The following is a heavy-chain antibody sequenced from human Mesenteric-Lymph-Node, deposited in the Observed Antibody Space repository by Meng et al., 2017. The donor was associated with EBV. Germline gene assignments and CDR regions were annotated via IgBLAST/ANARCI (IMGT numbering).Heavy chain of an antibody. D-gene: IGHD3-10*01. CDR2: VFHSVTT. J-gene: IGHJ5*02. CDR1: GGSITTYTW. Sequence: VQLQVSGPGLVKPSGTLSLPCAVAGGSITTYTWWRWVRQPPGKGLEWIVEVFHSVTTNSNASLRSRLTLSVDKSKNQFSLKLTSVTAADTAVYYCAKANSSGRSSWFDPWGQGTLVTVSS. CDR3: AKANSSGRSSWFDP. V-gene: IGHV4-4*02.